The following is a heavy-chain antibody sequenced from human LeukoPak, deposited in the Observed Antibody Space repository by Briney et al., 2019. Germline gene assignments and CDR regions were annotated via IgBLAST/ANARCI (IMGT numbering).Heavy chain of an antibody. CDR3: ARGGLAAAGIDH. Sequence: GGSLRLSCAASGFTFSSYAMHWVRQAPGKGLEWVAFVSYDASSKYYADSVKGRFTISRDNSKNTLYLQMNSLTVEDTAVYYCARGGLAAAGIDHWGQGTLVTVSS. V-gene: IGHV3-30-3*01. J-gene: IGHJ4*02. D-gene: IGHD6-13*01. CDR1: GFTFSSYA. CDR2: VSYDASSK.